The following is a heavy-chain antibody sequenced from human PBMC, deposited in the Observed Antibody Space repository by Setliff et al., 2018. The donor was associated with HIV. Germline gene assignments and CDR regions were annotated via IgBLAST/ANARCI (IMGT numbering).Heavy chain of an antibody. Sequence: PGGSLRLSCAASGFTVSDNYMSWVRQTPGKGLDWVSSISTSGRYIYYADSVKGRFTISRDNAKNSLSLQMNSQRAEDTAVYYCARMVRSGYDRGYFDSWGQGTLVTVSS. J-gene: IGHJ4*02. CDR2: ISTSGRYI. V-gene: IGHV3-21*01. CDR1: GFTVSDNY. D-gene: IGHD5-12*01. CDR3: ARMVRSGYDRGYFDS.